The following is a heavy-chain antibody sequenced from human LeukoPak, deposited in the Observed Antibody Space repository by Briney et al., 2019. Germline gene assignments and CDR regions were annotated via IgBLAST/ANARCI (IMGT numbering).Heavy chain of an antibody. Sequence: SETLSLTCTVSGGSISSSSYYWGWIRQPPGKGLEWIGSIYYSGSTYYNPSLKSRVTISVDTSKNQFSLKLSSVTPEDTAVYYCAREDDSGDITNDWFDLWGQGTLVTVSS. CDR1: GGSISSSSYY. J-gene: IGHJ5*02. CDR3: AREDDSGDITNDWFDL. D-gene: IGHD1-26*01. CDR2: IYYSGST. V-gene: IGHV4-39*07.